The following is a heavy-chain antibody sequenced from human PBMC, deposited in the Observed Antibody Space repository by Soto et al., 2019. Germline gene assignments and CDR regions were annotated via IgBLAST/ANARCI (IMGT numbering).Heavy chain of an antibody. Sequence: GGSLRLSCAASGFTFGHYTMNWVRQAPGQGLQWVSSITMSSTYIYYADSVRGRFTISRDNAKDSLYLHMNSLRAEDTALYYCARGLLFGDVHGALPDFWGRGTLVTVSS. D-gene: IGHD3-3*01. J-gene: IGHJ4*02. CDR1: GFTFGHYT. CDR3: ARGLLFGDVHGALPDF. CDR2: ITMSSTYI. V-gene: IGHV3-21*01.